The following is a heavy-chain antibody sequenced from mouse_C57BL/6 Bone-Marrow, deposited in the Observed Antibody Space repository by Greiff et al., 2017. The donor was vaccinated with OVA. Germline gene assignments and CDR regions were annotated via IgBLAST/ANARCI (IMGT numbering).Heavy chain of an antibody. CDR2: IWWDDDK. V-gene: IGHV8-8*01. D-gene: IGHD2-4*01. CDR3: ARIDVPYYDYALFAY. Sequence: QVTLKVCGPGILQPSQTLSLTCSFSGFSLSTFGMGVGWIRHPSGQGLEWLVHIWWDDDKYYHPALKSRPTISKDTSKNQVFLKIANVDTAVTATYYCARIDVPYYDYALFAYWGQGTLVTVSA. CDR1: GFSLSTFGMG. J-gene: IGHJ3*01.